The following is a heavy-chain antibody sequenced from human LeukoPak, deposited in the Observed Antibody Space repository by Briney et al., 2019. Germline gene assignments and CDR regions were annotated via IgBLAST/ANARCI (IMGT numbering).Heavy chain of an antibody. CDR2: ISSSSSTI. CDR3: ARDGCSSTIRQPGYKDYYYMDV. D-gene: IGHD2-2*01. Sequence: GGSLRLSCAASGFTFNSYSMNWVLQAPGKGLEWVSYISSSSSTIYYADSVKGRFTISRDNAKNSLYLQMNSLRAEDTAVYYCARDGCSSTIRQPGYKDYYYMDVWGKGTTVTVS. J-gene: IGHJ6*03. V-gene: IGHV3-48*04. CDR1: GFTFNSYS.